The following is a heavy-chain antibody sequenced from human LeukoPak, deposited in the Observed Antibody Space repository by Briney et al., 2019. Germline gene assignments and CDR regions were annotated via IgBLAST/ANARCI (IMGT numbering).Heavy chain of an antibody. CDR3: ARVVESELLWFGESFKAPHNWFDP. D-gene: IGHD3-10*01. J-gene: IGHJ5*02. V-gene: IGHV1-69*02. CDR2: IMPILGIA. CDR1: GGTFSRYT. Sequence: ASVKVSCKASGGTFSRYTISWVRQAPGQGLEWMGRIMPILGIANYAQKFQGRVTITADKSTSTAYMELSSLRSEDTAVYYCARVVESELLWFGESFKAPHNWFDPWGQGTLVTVSS.